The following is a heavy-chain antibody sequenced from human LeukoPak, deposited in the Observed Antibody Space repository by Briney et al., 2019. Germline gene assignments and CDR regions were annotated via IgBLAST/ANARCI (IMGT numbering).Heavy chain of an antibody. CDR2: ISYDGSNK. V-gene: IGHV3-30*18. D-gene: IGHD3-3*01. J-gene: IGHJ4*02. CDR3: AKVRDDFWSGYYYDY. CDR1: GFTFSSYG. Sequence: GRSLRLSCAASGFTFSSYGMHWVRQAPGKGLEWVAVISYDGSNKYYADSVKGRFTISRDNSKDTLYLQMNSLRAEDTAVYYCAKVRDDFWSGYYYDYWGQGTLVTVSS.